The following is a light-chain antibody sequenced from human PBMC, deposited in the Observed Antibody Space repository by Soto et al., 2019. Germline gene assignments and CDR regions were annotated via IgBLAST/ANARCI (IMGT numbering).Light chain of an antibody. V-gene: IGKV3-20*01. CDR1: QSVSSSY. J-gene: IGKJ5*01. CDR2: GAS. CDR3: QQYGSSIT. Sequence: ESVLMQSPGTPSLSPGGRSTLSCRAIQSVSSSYLAWYQQKPGQAPRLLIYGASSRATGIPDRLSGSGSGTDFTLTISRLDPEDFAVYYCQQYGSSITFGQGTRLEIK.